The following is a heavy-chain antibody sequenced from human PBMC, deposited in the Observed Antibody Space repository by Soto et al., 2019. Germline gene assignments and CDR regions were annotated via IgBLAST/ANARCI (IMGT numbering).Heavy chain of an antibody. CDR1: GFTFSDYS. D-gene: IGHD3-10*01. CDR2: ISSTTRFK. J-gene: IGHJ6*02. CDR3: ARDLAGFGESAYFGMDV. Sequence: EVQLVESGGGLVKPGGSLRLSCAASGFTFSDYSLNWVRQAPGKGLEWVSSISSTTRFKYYADSVKGRFTISRDNAKNSLYLQMSSLRVEDTAVYYGARDLAGFGESAYFGMDVWGQGTTVTVSS. V-gene: IGHV3-21*01.